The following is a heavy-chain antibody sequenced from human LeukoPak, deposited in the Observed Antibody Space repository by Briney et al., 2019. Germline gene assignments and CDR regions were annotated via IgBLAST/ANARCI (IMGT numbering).Heavy chain of an antibody. CDR2: TSHSGST. CDR1: GGSISGYY. CDR3: ARHYCSGGTCYSFDN. V-gene: IGHV4-59*08. J-gene: IGHJ4*02. D-gene: IGHD2-15*01. Sequence: SETLSLTCTVSGGSISGYYWSWIRQPPGKGMEWVGYTSHSGSTNYNPPLKSRVTISVDTSKNQFSLSLNSVTAADTAVYYCARHYCSGGTCYSFDNWGQGTLVTVSS.